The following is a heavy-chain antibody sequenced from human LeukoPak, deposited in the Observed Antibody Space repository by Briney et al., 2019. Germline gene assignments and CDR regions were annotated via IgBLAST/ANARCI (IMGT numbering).Heavy chain of an antibody. CDR1: GLTFYRHW. CDR2: IKQDGSTK. CDR3: AKLLGDSTIYDL. J-gene: IGHJ5*02. V-gene: IGHV3-7*01. D-gene: IGHD3-16*01. Sequence: GGSLRLSCAASGLTFYRHWMSWVRQAPGKGLEWVATIKQDGSTKHYVGSVEGRFLISRDNAENSLSLQMNSLRAEDTAMYYCAKLLGDSTIYDLWGQGTQVTVSS.